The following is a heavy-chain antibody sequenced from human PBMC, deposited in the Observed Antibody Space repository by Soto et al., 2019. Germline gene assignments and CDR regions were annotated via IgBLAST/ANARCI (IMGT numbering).Heavy chain of an antibody. CDR2: ISSNGGST. J-gene: IGHJ6*03. Sequence: GGSLRLSCAASGFTFSSYAMHWVRQAPGKGLEYVSAISSNGGSTYYANSVKGRFTISRDNSKNTLYLQMGSLRAEDMAVYYCGRGGGGGIYYYSYMDVGGKGTRLTVPS. D-gene: IGHD3-16*01. CDR1: GFTFSSYA. V-gene: IGHV3-64*01. CDR3: GRGGGGGIYYYSYMDV.